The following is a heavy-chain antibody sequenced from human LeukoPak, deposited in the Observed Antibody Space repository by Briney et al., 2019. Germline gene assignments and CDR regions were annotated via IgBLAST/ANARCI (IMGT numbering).Heavy chain of an antibody. CDR3: ARDPTLGYCSGGSCYPIPYGMGV. CDR2: INWNGGST. Sequence: AGGSLRLSCAASGFTFDDYGMSWVRQAPGKGLEWVSGINWNGGSTGYADSVKGRFTISRDNAKNSLYLQMNSLRAEDTALYHCARDPTLGYCSGGSCYPIPYGMGVWGQGTTVTVSS. J-gene: IGHJ6*02. V-gene: IGHV3-20*01. CDR1: GFTFDDYG. D-gene: IGHD2-15*01.